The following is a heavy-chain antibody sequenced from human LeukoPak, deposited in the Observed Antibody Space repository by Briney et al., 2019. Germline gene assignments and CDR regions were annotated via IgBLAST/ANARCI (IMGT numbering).Heavy chain of an antibody. J-gene: IGHJ6*03. CDR3: ARQRYIAAAGTKVYYMDV. V-gene: IGHV4-4*07. D-gene: IGHD6-13*01. CDR1: GGSISSYY. Sequence: PSETLSLTCTVSGGSISSYYWSWIRQPAGKGLEWIGLIYTSGSTNYNPSLKSRVTMSVDTSKNQFSLKLSSVTAADTAVYYCARQRYIAAAGTKVYYMDVWGKGTTVTISS. CDR2: IYTSGST.